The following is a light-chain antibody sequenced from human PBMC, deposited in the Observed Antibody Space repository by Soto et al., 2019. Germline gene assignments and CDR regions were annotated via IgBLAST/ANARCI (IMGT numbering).Light chain of an antibody. CDR2: DAS. CDR3: QQYNNWPLT. J-gene: IGKJ4*01. Sequence: ETVMMQSPPTLSVSPGERATVSCRASQSISSNLAWFQQKPGQAPRLLIYDASTMATGFPARFSGSGSGTEFTLTISSLQSEDFAVYYCQQYNNWPLTFGGGTKVDIK. CDR1: QSISSN. V-gene: IGKV3-15*01.